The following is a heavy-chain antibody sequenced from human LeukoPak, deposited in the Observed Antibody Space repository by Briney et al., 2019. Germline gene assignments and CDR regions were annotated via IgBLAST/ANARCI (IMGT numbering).Heavy chain of an antibody. J-gene: IGHJ4*02. CDR3: APTYYDQPFDY. D-gene: IGHD3-3*01. V-gene: IGHV1-2*02. CDR2: INPNSCGT. CDR1: GYTFTGYY. Sequence: ASVKVSCKASGYTFTGYYMHWVRQAPGQGLEWMGWINPNSCGTNYAQKFQGRVTMTRDTSISTAYMELSRLRSDDTAVCYCAPTYYDQPFDYWGQGTLVTVSS.